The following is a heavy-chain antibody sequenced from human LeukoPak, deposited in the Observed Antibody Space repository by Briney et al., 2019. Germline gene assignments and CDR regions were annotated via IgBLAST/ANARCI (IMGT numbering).Heavy chain of an antibody. Sequence: GGSLRLSCAASGFTFSDYYMSWVRQAPGKGLEWVSVIYSGGSTYYADSVKGRFTISRDNSKNTLYLQMNSLRAEDTAVYYCARAQNYGSGSYTWGQGTLVTVSS. CDR2: IYSGGST. V-gene: IGHV3-53*01. D-gene: IGHD3-10*01. J-gene: IGHJ4*02. CDR1: GFTFSDYY. CDR3: ARAQNYGSGSYT.